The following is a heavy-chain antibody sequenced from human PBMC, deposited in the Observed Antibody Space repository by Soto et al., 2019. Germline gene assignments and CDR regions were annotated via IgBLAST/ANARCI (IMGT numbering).Heavy chain of an antibody. D-gene: IGHD3-22*01. V-gene: IGHV3-21*01. CDR1: GFTFSSYS. J-gene: IGHJ4*02. CDR2: ISSSSSYI. CDR3: ARGGGYYDSSGYFDY. Sequence: EVQLVESGGGLVQPGGSLRLSCAASGFTFSSYSMNWVRQAPGKGLEWVSSISSSSSYIYYADSVKGRFTISRDNAKNSLYLQMNSLRAEDTAVYYCARGGGYYDSSGYFDYWGQGTLVTVSS.